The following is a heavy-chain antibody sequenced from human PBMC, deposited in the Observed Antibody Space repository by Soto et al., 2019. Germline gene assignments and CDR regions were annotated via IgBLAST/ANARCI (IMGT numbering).Heavy chain of an antibody. CDR1: GYSFTSYW. J-gene: IGHJ6*02. CDR3: AGGGVRGVITRTRDYYGMDV. D-gene: IGHD3-10*01. V-gene: IGHV5-51*01. Sequence: EVQLVQSGAEVKKPGESLKISCKGSGYSFTSYWIGWVRQMPWKGLEWMGIIYPGDSDTRYSPSFQGQVTISADKSISTAYLQWSSLKASDTAMYYCAGGGVRGVITRTRDYYGMDVWGQGTTVTVSS. CDR2: IYPGDSDT.